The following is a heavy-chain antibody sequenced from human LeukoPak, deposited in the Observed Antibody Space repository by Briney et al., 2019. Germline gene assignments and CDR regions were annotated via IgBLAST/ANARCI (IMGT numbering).Heavy chain of an antibody. J-gene: IGHJ3*02. Sequence: VASVKVSCKASGYTFTSYGISWVRQAPGQGLEWMGWINPNSGGTNYAQKFQGRVTMTRDTSISIAYMELSRLGSDDTAVYYCARERGSCSSASCYTSDAFDIWGQGTMVTVSS. D-gene: IGHD2-2*01. V-gene: IGHV1-2*02. CDR2: INPNSGGT. CDR3: ARERGSCSSASCYTSDAFDI. CDR1: GYTFTSYG.